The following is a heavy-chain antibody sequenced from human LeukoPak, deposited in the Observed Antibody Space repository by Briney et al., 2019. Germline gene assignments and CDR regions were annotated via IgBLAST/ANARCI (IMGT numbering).Heavy chain of an antibody. V-gene: IGHV1-69*04. CDR3: ARSVYCSSTSCYPYDVDTAMAHSQVPEF. Sequence: GASVKVSCKTSGGTFSSYAISWVRQAPGQGLEWVGRIIPILGIANYAQKFQGRVTITADKSTSTAYMELSSLRSEDTAVYYCARSVYCSSTSCYPYDVDTAMAHSQVPEFWGQGTLVTVSS. CDR1: GGTFSSYA. D-gene: IGHD2-2*01. J-gene: IGHJ4*02. CDR2: IIPILGIA.